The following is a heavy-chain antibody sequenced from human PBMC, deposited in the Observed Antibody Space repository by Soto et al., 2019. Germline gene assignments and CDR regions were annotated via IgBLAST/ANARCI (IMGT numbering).Heavy chain of an antibody. CDR3: ARDPTIFGVVQNYGMDV. V-gene: IGHV1-18*01. CDR2: ISAYNGYT. J-gene: IGHJ6*02. CDR1: GYTFTTFG. Sequence: QVQLMQSGAEVKKPGASVKVSCKASGYTFTTFGISWVRQAPGQGLEWMGWISAYNGYTNYAQKLQGRVTMTTDTSTSTAYMELRSLRSDDTAVYYCARDPTIFGVVQNYGMDVWGQGTTVTVSS. D-gene: IGHD3-3*01.